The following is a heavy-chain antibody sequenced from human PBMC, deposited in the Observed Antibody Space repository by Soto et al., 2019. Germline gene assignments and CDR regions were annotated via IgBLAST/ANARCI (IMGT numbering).Heavy chain of an antibody. D-gene: IGHD5-18*01. CDR1: GFTFSNYA. Sequence: GGSLRLSCAASGFTFSNYAVSWVRQAPGRGLEWVASISDRGGSTKYADSVNGRFTISRDNSRNTLFLQMDSLRAEDTAVYFCARLPYSYVSLYFFDFWGQGGLVTVSS. J-gene: IGHJ4*02. CDR3: ARLPYSYVSLYFFDF. V-gene: IGHV3-23*01. CDR2: ISDRGGST.